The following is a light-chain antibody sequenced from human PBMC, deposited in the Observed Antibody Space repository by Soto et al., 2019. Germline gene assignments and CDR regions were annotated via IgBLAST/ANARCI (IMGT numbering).Light chain of an antibody. CDR3: QQRHAWPIT. CDR2: DSY. J-gene: IGKJ5*01. CDR1: QSVSNNY. Sequence: ELVLTPSPGTLSLSPGESATLSCRASQSVSNNYLAWYQQKPGQAPRLLIYDSYNRATGIPPRFSGSVSVTNFTLPIRSLEHADSAVYYCQQRHAWPITFGQGTRLEI. V-gene: IGKV3-11*01.